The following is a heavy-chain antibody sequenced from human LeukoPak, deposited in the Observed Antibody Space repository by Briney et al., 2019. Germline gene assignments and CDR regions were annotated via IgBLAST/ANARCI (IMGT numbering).Heavy chain of an antibody. CDR1: GGSISSSSYY. CDR2: IYYRGNT. D-gene: IGHD1-26*01. J-gene: IGHJ3*02. CDR3: ARVPRVVGAFDI. Sequence: PSETLSLTCTVSGGSISSSSYYWGWIRQPPGKGLEWIGNIYYRGNTYYSPSLKSRVTISVDTSKNQFFLKLSSVTAADTAVYYCARVPRVVGAFDIWGQGTMVTVSS. V-gene: IGHV4-39*01.